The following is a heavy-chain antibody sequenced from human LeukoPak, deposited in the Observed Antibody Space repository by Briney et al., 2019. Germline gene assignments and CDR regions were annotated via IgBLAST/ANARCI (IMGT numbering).Heavy chain of an antibody. Sequence: GGSLRLSCAASGFTFSSYAMNWVRQAPGKGLGWVSAISGSGGTTYYADSVKGRFTISRDNSKNTLYLQMNSLRAEDTAVYYCASSSGWSQIVDYWGQGTLVTVSS. V-gene: IGHV3-23*01. D-gene: IGHD6-19*01. CDR1: GFTFSSYA. CDR3: ASSSGWSQIVDY. CDR2: ISGSGGTT. J-gene: IGHJ4*02.